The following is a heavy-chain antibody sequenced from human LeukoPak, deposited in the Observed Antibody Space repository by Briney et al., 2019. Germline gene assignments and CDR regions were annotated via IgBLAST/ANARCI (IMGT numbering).Heavy chain of an antibody. D-gene: IGHD3-9*01. J-gene: IGHJ3*02. CDR2: ISGSGGST. CDR3: ARLGGILTGYYDAFDI. V-gene: IGHV3-23*01. CDR1: GFTFSSYG. Sequence: GGSLRLSCAASGFTFSSYGMSWVRQAPGKGLEWVSAISGSGGSTYYADSVKGRFTISRDNSKNTLYLQVNSLRAEDTAVYYCARLGGILTGYYDAFDIWGQGTMVTVSS.